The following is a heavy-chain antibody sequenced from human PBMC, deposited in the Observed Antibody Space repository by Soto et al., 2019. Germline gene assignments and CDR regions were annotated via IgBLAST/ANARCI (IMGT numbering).Heavy chain of an antibody. CDR2: IYWDDDK. Sequence: QITLKESGPTLVKPTQTLTLTCTFSGYSLSTSGVGVGWIRQPPGKALEWLALIYWDDDKRYSPSLKSRLTITKDTSKNQVVLTMTNMDPVDTATYYCAHVYGGYDNFDYWGQGTLVTVSS. V-gene: IGHV2-5*02. CDR3: AHVYGGYDNFDY. D-gene: IGHD5-12*01. CDR1: GYSLSTSGVG. J-gene: IGHJ4*02.